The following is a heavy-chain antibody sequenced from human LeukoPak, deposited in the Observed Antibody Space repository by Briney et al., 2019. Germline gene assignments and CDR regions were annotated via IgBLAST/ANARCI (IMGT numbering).Heavy chain of an antibody. V-gene: IGHV3-23*01. CDR1: GFTFSSYG. CDR2: ISGSGGST. Sequence: PGGTLRLSCAASGFTFSSYGMSWVRQAPGKGLEWVSVISGSGGSTYYADSVKGRFTISRDNSNNTLFLQMNSLRADDTASYYCGKTSSTVAGLPNDFWGQGTLVTVSS. D-gene: IGHD6-19*01. J-gene: IGHJ4*02. CDR3: GKTSSTVAGLPNDF.